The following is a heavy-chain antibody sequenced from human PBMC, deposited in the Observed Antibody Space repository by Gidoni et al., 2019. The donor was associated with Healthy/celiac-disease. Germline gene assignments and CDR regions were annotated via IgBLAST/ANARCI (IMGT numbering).Heavy chain of an antibody. J-gene: IGHJ4*02. CDR1: SSSYY. CDR3: ARDMGQHGGY. CDR2: IYYSGST. Sequence: SSSYYCGWIRQHPGKGLEWIGSIYYSGSTYYNPSLMSRVTISVDTSKNQFSLKRSAVTVAGTAVYYCARDMGQHGGYLGQGTLVTVS. V-gene: IGHV4-39*07. D-gene: IGHD6-13*01.